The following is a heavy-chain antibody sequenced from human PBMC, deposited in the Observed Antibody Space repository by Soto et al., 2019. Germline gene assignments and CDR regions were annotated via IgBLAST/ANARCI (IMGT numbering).Heavy chain of an antibody. CDR2: ISHDGSNK. J-gene: IGHJ1*01. CDR3: AREFGLSAGGSTRGYFLH. CDR1: GFTFSSYA. D-gene: IGHD1-26*01. V-gene: IGHV3-30-3*01. Sequence: QVQLVESGGGVIQPGRSLRLSCVVSGFTFSSYAMNWVRQVPGKGLEWVAVISHDGSNKYYPDSVKGRFTISRDNSMNTLYLQMTSLTVEDTAVYYCAREFGLSAGGSTRGYFLHWGQGTQVTVSA.